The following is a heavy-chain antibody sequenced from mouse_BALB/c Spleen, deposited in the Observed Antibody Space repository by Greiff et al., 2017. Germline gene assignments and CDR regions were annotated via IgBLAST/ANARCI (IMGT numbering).Heavy chain of an antibody. CDR3: ARSGGLLKDYYAMDY. D-gene: IGHD2-14*01. J-gene: IGHJ4*01. Sequence: EVKLVESGGGLVQPGGSRKLSCAASGFTFSSFGMHWVRQAPEKGLEWVAYISSGSSTIYYADTVKGRFTISRDNPKNTLFLQMTSLRSEDTAMYYCARSGGLLKDYYAMDYWGQGTSVTVSS. CDR2: ISSGSSTI. V-gene: IGHV5-17*02. CDR1: GFTFSSFG.